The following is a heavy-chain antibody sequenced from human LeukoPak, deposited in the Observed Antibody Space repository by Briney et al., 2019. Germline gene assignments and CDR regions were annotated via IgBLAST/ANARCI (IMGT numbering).Heavy chain of an antibody. CDR3: AREGYYDSSGYFAFDI. V-gene: IGHV3-23*01. D-gene: IGHD3-22*01. Sequence: GGSLRLSCAASGFTFSSYGMTWVRQAPGKGLEWVSAISGSGGSAYYADSVKGRFTISRDNSKNTLYLQMNSLRAEDTAVYYCAREGYYDSSGYFAFDIWGQGTMVTVSS. J-gene: IGHJ3*02. CDR1: GFTFSSYG. CDR2: ISGSGGSA.